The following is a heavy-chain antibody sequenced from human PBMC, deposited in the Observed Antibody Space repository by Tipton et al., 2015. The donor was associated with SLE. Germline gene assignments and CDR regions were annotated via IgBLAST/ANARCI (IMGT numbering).Heavy chain of an antibody. J-gene: IGHJ4*02. CDR3: AGRPGYSSGWYYIDY. CDR2: INPNSGGT. V-gene: IGHV1-2*02. CDR1: GYTFTGYY. Sequence: QVQLVQSGAEVKKPGASVKVSCKASGYTFTGYYMHWVRQAPGQGLEWMGWINPNSGGTNYAQKFQGRVTMTRDTSISTAYMELSRLRSDDTAMYYCAGRPGYSSGWYYIDYWGQGTLVTVSS. D-gene: IGHD6-19*01.